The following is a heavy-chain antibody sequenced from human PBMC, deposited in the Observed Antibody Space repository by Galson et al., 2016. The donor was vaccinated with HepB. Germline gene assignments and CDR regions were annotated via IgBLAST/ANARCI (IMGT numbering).Heavy chain of an antibody. V-gene: IGHV4-34*01. CDR1: GGSFNAYY. D-gene: IGHD2-21*01. CDR3: ARVVVAATNWFDL. Sequence: ETLSLTCGVYGGSFNAYYWSWIRQPPGKGLEWIGEINHSGSTKSNPSLKTRVTISVDTSKNQFSLNLTSTTAADTAVYYYARVVVAATNWFDLWGQGTLVTVSS. J-gene: IGHJ5*02. CDR2: INHSGST.